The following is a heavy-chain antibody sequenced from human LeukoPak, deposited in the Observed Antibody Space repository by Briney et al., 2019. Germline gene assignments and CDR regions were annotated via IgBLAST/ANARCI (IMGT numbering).Heavy chain of an antibody. D-gene: IGHD6-13*01. J-gene: IGHJ6*02. V-gene: IGHV3-21*01. CDR2: ISSSSSYI. CDR3: ARDRGIAAAGYYYYYGMDV. Sequence: PGGSLRLSCAASGYTFSSYSMNWVRQAPGKGLEWVSSISSSSSYIYYADSVKGRFTISRDNAKNSLYLQMNSLRTEDTAVYYCARDRGIAAAGYYYYYGMDVWGQGTTVTVSS. CDR1: GYTFSSYS.